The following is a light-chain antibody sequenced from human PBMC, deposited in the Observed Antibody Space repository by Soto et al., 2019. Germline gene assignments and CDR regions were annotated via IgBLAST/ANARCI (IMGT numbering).Light chain of an antibody. CDR2: DVS. V-gene: IGLV2-14*01. Sequence: QSVLTQPASMSGSPGQSITISCTGTSSEYVSWYQHYPGKAPKLMIYDVSKRPSGVSNRFSGSKSGNTASLTISGLQAEDEADYYCCSYTISSSTLYVFGTGTKLTVL. CDR1: SSEY. J-gene: IGLJ1*01. CDR3: CSYTISSSTLYV.